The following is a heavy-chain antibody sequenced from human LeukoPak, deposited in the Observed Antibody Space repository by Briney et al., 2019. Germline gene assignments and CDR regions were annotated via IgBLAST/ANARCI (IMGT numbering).Heavy chain of an antibody. CDR1: GGSISSYY. CDR3: ARDYASSYYYDSRTIDAFDI. J-gene: IGHJ3*02. D-gene: IGHD3-22*01. Sequence: SETPSLTCTVSGGSISSYYWSWIRQPPGKGLEWIGYIYYSGSTNYNPSLKSRVTISVDTSKNQFSLKLSSVTAADTAVYYCARDYASSYYYDSRTIDAFDIWGQGTMVTVSS. V-gene: IGHV4-59*01. CDR2: IYYSGST.